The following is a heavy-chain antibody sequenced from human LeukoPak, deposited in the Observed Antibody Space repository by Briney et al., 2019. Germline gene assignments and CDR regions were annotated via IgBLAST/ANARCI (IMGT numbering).Heavy chain of an antibody. D-gene: IGHD6-13*01. CDR3: VAAQYSSSWFSWFHP. CDR1: GFTFSSYA. CDR2: ISRNGGST. J-gene: IGHJ5*02. Sequence: GGSLRLSCSASGFTFSSYAMHWVRQAPGKGLEYVSAISRNGGSTYYADSVKGRFTISRDNSKNTLYLQMSSLSAEDTAVYYCVAAQYSSSWFSWFHPWGQGTLVTVSS. V-gene: IGHV3-64D*09.